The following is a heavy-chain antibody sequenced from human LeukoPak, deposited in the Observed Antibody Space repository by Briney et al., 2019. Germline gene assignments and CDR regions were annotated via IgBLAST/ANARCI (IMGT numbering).Heavy chain of an antibody. J-gene: IGHJ4*02. CDR3: AKVPDWALFDY. D-gene: IGHD3-9*01. V-gene: IGHV3-23*02. CDR2: ISGRGGST. CDR1: GFTLSSYA. Sequence: PGGSLRLSCAASGFTLSSYAMSWVRQAPGKGLEGVSAISGRGGSTYYGDSVKGRFTISRDDYKNTLYLQINRLRAEDTAVYYCAKVPDWALFDYWGQGTLVTVSS.